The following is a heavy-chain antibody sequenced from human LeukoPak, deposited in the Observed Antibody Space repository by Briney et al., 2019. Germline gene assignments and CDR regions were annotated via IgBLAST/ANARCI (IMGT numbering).Heavy chain of an antibody. V-gene: IGHV3-9*01. Sequence: GRPLRLSCAASGFTFDDYAMHWVRQAPGKGLEWVSGISWNSGSIGYADSVKGRFTISRDNAKNSLYLQMNSLRAEDTALYYCASSSFWGQGTLVTVSS. D-gene: IGHD6-6*01. CDR1: GFTFDDYA. J-gene: IGHJ4*02. CDR2: ISWNSGSI. CDR3: ASSSF.